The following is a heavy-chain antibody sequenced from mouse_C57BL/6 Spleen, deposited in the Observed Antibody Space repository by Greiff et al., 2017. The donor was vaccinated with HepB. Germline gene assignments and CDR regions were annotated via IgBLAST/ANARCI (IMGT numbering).Heavy chain of an antibody. Sequence: EVMLVESGGGLVKPGGSLKLSCAASGFTFSSYAMSWVRQTPEKRLEWVATISDGGSYTYYPDNVKGRFTISRDNAKNNLYLQMSHLKSEDTAMYYCARDRGMMVTTERYFDVWGTGTTVTVSS. V-gene: IGHV5-4*01. J-gene: IGHJ1*03. CDR1: GFTFSSYA. CDR2: ISDGGSYT. D-gene: IGHD2-3*01. CDR3: ARDRGMMVTTERYFDV.